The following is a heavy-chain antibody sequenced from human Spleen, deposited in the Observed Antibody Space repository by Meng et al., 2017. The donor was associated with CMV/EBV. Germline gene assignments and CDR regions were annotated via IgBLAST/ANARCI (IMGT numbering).Heavy chain of an antibody. CDR3: ARGVAAAGMTIYYYYGMDV. V-gene: IGHV3-33*01. D-gene: IGHD6-13*01. CDR1: GFTFRSYG. Sequence: GESLKISCAASGFTFRSYGMHWVRQAPGKGLEWVAVIWYDGSKQYYRDFVKGRFTISRDNAKNTVYLQMNSLRAEDTAVYYCARGVAAAGMTIYYYYGMDVWGQGTTVTVSS. CDR2: IWYDGSKQ. J-gene: IGHJ6*02.